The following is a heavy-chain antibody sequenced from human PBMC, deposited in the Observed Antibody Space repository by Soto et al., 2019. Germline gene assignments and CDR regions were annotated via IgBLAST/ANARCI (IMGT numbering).Heavy chain of an antibody. V-gene: IGHV3-23*01. D-gene: IGHD6-19*01. CDR1: GFTFSSYA. CDR2: ISGSGGST. CDR3: EKVLSVAVTGMGRDY. J-gene: IGHJ4*02. Sequence: GGSLRLSCAASGFTFSSYAMSWVRQAPGKGLEWVSAISGSGGSTYYADSVKGRFTISRDNSKNTLYLQMNSLRAEDTAVYYCEKVLSVAVTGMGRDYWGQGTLVTVSS.